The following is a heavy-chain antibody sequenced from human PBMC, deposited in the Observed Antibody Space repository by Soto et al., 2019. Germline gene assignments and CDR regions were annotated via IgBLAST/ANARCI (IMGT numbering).Heavy chain of an antibody. D-gene: IGHD3-9*01. J-gene: IGHJ4*02. CDR3: ARHLLYFDWLAYFDY. Sequence: PSETLSLTCAVYGGSFSGYYWSWIRQPPGKGLEWIGEINHSGSTNYNPSLKSRVTISVDTSKNQFSLKLSSVTAADTAVYYCARHLLYFDWLAYFDYWGQGTLVTVSS. V-gene: IGHV4-34*01. CDR1: GGSFSGYY. CDR2: INHSGST.